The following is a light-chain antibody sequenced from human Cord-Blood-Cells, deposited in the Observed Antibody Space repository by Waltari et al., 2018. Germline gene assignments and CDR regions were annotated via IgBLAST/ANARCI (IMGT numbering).Light chain of an antibody. J-gene: IGLJ2*01. CDR2: EGS. Sequence: QSALSQPASVSGSPGQSITISCTGTSSDVGSYNLVSWYQQHPGKAPKPMIYEGSKRPSVVSNRFSGSKSCNTASLTISGLQAEDEADYYCCSYAGSSTLVFGGGTKLTVL. CDR1: SSDVGSYNL. CDR3: CSYAGSSTLV. V-gene: IGLV2-23*01.